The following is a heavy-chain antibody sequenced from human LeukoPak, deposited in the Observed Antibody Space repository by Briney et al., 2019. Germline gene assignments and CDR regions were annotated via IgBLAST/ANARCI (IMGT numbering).Heavy chain of an antibody. V-gene: IGHV4-59*01. Sequence: SETLSITCTVSGGSISSYYWSWIRQPPGKGLEWIGYIYDSGSTNYNPSLKSRVTISVDTSKNQFSLKLSSVTAADTAVYYCARVGGTNYYYYGMDVWGQGTTVTVSS. D-gene: IGHD1-1*01. CDR2: IYDSGST. CDR3: ARVGGTNYYYYGMDV. CDR1: GGSISSYY. J-gene: IGHJ6*02.